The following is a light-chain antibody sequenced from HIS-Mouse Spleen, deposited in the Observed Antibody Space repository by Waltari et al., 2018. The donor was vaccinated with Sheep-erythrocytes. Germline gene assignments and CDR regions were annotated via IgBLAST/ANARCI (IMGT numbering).Light chain of an antibody. Sequence: QSALTQPRSVSGSPGQSVTISCTGTSSDVGGYNYVSWYQHNPGKAPKLIIYDVIKLPLGVLDRFSGSKSVTTASLTISGLQAEDEADYYCCSYAGSYNHVFATGTKVTVL. CDR2: DVI. CDR3: CSYAGSYNHV. J-gene: IGLJ1*01. V-gene: IGLV2-11*02. CDR1: SSDVGGYNY.